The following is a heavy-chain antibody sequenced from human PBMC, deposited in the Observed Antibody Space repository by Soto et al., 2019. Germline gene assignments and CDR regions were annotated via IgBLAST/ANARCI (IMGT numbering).Heavy chain of an antibody. J-gene: IGHJ4*02. CDR2: MSSDGRNE. D-gene: IGHD2-21*02. Sequence: QVQLVESGGGLVQRGRSLRLSCEDSGFTFSKYGMHWVRQAPGKGLEWVAVMSSDGRNEYYADSAKGRFTISSDNSNSTLYMQMSSLRTEDTAVYYCAKVGHIVVVTAWFDYWGQGTLVTVSS. CDR1: GFTFSKYG. CDR3: AKVGHIVVVTAWFDY. V-gene: IGHV3-30*18.